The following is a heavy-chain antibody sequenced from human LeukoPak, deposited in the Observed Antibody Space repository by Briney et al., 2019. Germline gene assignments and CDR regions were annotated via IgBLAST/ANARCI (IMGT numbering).Heavy chain of an antibody. CDR2: IKQDGSKK. CDR1: GLPFSSYW. D-gene: IGHD5-24*01. J-gene: IGHJ4*02. CDR3: TRVGYIDEGIDY. Sequence: TGGSLRLSCVASGLPFSSYWMTWVRQAPGKGLEWVANIKQDGSKKSYVDSVKGRFTISRDNAKNSLYLQMNSLRAEDTAIYYCTRVGYIDEGIDYWGQGTLVTVSS. V-gene: IGHV3-7*04.